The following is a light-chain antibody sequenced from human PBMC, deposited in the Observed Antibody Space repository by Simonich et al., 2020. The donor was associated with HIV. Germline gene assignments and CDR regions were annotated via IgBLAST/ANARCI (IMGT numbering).Light chain of an antibody. CDR1: QSVSSSY. Sequence: EIVLTQSPGTLSLSPGERATLSCRASQSVSSSYLAWYQQKHGLAPRLLICDASSRATVIPDRFSGSGSGTEFTLTISSMQSEDFAVYYCQQYNNWPPMTFGGGTKVEIK. J-gene: IGKJ4*01. V-gene: IGKV3D-20*01. CDR3: QQYNNWPPMT. CDR2: DAS.